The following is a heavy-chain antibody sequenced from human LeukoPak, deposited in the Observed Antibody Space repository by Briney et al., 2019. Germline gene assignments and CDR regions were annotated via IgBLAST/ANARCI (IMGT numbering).Heavy chain of an antibody. CDR3: AKDRDYYYDSSGYLAADY. D-gene: IGHD3-22*01. CDR2: ISGSGGST. CDR1: GFTFSSYA. J-gene: IGHJ4*02. Sequence: GGSLRLSCAASGFTFSSYAMSWVRQAPGKGLEWVSAISGSGGSTYYADSVKGRFTISRDNSKNTLYLQMNSLGAEDTAVYYCAKDRDYYYDSSGYLAADYWGQGTLVTVSS. V-gene: IGHV3-23*01.